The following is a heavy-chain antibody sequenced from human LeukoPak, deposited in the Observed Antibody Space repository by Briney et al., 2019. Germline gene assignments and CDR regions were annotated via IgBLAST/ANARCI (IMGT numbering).Heavy chain of an antibody. Sequence: ASVKVSCKASGYTFTGYYMHWVRQAPGQGLEWMGWINPNSGGTNYAQKFQGRVTMTRDTSISTAYMELSRLGSDDTAVYYCARDTGGYEGFDYWGQGTLVTVSS. D-gene: IGHD1-1*01. CDR3: ARDTGGYEGFDY. J-gene: IGHJ4*02. V-gene: IGHV1-2*02. CDR1: GYTFTGYY. CDR2: INPNSGGT.